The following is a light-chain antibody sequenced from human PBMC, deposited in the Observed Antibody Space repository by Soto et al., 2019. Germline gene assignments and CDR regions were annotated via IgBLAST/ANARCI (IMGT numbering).Light chain of an antibody. J-gene: IGKJ1*01. CDR1: QSVSSSH. V-gene: IGKV3D-15*01. CDR3: QQYNNWLWT. CDR2: DAS. Sequence: EIVLTQSPGTLSLSPGERATLSCRASQSVSSSHLAWYQQKPGQAPRLLIYDASNRATGIPARFSGSGSGTDFTLTISSLQSEDFAVYYCQQYNNWLWTFGQGTKVDIK.